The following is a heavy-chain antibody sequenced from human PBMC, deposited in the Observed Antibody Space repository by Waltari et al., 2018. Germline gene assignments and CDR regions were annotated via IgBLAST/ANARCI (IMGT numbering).Heavy chain of an antibody. V-gene: IGHV1-8*01. CDR2: MNPNSGNK. J-gene: IGHJ6*02. Sequence: QVQLVQSGAEVKKPGASVKVSCKASGYTFTSYDINWVRQDTGQGLEWMGWMNPNSGNKGYAQKFQGRVTMTRNTSISTAYMELSSLRSEDTAVYYCARDGVLLWFGELLYNYYYGMDVWGQGTTVTVSS. D-gene: IGHD3-10*01. CDR3: ARDGVLLWFGELLYNYYYGMDV. CDR1: GYTFTSYD.